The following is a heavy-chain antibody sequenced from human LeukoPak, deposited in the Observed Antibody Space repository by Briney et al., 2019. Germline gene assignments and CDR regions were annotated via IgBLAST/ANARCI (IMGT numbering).Heavy chain of an antibody. V-gene: IGHV4-4*02. CDR1: GGSISSTNW. Sequence: PSETLSLTCAVSGGSISSTNWWSWVRQSPGKGLGRIGEIYHSGSTNYNPSLKSRVTISVDKSKNQFSLKLTSVTAADTAVYYCARHFLGELPDMDVWGQGTTVTVSS. CDR2: IYHSGST. D-gene: IGHD1-26*01. J-gene: IGHJ6*02. CDR3: ARHFLGELPDMDV.